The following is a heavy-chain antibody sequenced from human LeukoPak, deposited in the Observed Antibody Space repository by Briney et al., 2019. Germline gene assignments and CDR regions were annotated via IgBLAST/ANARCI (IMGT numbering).Heavy chain of an antibody. J-gene: IGHJ3*02. D-gene: IGHD6-19*01. Sequence: PGGSLRLSCAASGFTFSSYSMNWVRQAPGKGLEWVSSISSSSSYIYYADSVKGRFTISRDNAKNSLYLQMNSLRAEDTAVYYCAIGGLGWYNAFDIWGQGTMVTASS. V-gene: IGHV3-21*01. CDR1: GFTFSSYS. CDR3: AIGGLGWYNAFDI. CDR2: ISSSSSYI.